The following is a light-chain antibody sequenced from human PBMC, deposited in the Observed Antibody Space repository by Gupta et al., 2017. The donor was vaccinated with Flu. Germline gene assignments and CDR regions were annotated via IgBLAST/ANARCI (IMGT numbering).Light chain of an antibody. CDR3: CSYAGSYTWV. V-gene: IGLV2-11*01. Sequence: QSALTQPRSVSGSPGPSITISCTGTSSDVGGYDYVSWYQQHPGKAPKLMIYDVNKRPSVVPDRFSGSRSGNTASLTISGLQAQDDANYYCCSYAGSYTWVFGGGTKLTVL. CDR2: DVN. J-gene: IGLJ3*02. CDR1: SSDVGGYDY.